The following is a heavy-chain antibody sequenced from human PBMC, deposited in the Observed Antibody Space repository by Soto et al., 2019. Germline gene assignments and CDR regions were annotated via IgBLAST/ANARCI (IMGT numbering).Heavy chain of an antibody. Sequence: QVQLQESGPGLVKPSETLSLTCSVFGGSISSYYWSWIRQPPGKGLEWIGYIHYTGSTNYNPSLDNRVTISVDTSKNQFSLTLSSVTAADTAAYYCARESSGRYDWFDPWGQGALVTVSS. D-gene: IGHD3-22*01. CDR2: IHYTGST. J-gene: IGHJ5*02. CDR1: GGSISSYY. V-gene: IGHV4-59*01. CDR3: ARESSGRYDWFDP.